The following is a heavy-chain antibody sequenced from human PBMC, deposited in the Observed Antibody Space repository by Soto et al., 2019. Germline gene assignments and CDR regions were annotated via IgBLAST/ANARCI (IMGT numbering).Heavy chain of an antibody. J-gene: IGHJ5*02. CDR3: ARDVDTAYNWFDP. CDR1: GFTFSSFW. D-gene: IGHD5-18*01. V-gene: IGHV3-66*01. Sequence: PGGSLRLSCAASGFTFSSFWIHWVRQAPGKGLEWVSVIYSGGSTYYADSVKGRFTISRDNSKNTLYLQMNSLRAEDTAVYYCARDVDTAYNWFDPWGQGTLVTVSS. CDR2: IYSGGST.